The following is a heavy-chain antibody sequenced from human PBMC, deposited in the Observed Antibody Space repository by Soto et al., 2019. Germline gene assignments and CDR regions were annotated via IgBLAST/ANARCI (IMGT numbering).Heavy chain of an antibody. Sequence: GEALKISCTGSGYTFAVYWIAWVRRMPGKGLELMGIIYPSDSDTRYRPSFQGQVTISADKPISSAYLQWSSLRASDTAMYYCARGGVSTRTFDYWGQGTPVTVSS. CDR3: ARGGVSTRTFDY. V-gene: IGHV5-51*01. D-gene: IGHD3-3*01. CDR1: GYTFAVYW. CDR2: IYPSDSDT. J-gene: IGHJ4*02.